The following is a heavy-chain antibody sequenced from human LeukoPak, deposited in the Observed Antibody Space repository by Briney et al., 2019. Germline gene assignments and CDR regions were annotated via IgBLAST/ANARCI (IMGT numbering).Heavy chain of an antibody. Sequence: SGGSLRLSCVASGFTFSAYGMQWVRQAPGKGLEWVAVISNDGDNKYYSNSVKGRFTISRDSSKNTLYLQMNSLRPEDTAVYSCAKDLTTLFLASDVWGLGIMVTVSS. CDR1: GFTFSAYG. CDR3: AKDLTTLFLASDV. D-gene: IGHD4-11*01. J-gene: IGHJ3*01. V-gene: IGHV3-30*18. CDR2: ISNDGDNK.